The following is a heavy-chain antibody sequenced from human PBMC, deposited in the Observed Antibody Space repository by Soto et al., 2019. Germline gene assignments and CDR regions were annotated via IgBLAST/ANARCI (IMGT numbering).Heavy chain of an antibody. D-gene: IGHD6-19*01. J-gene: IGHJ4*02. V-gene: IGHV4-34*01. Sequence: QVQLQQWGAGLLKPSETLSLTCAVYGGSFSGYYWSWIRQPPGKGLEWIGEINHSGSTNYNPSLKSRVTISVDTSKNQFSLKLSSVTAADTAVYYCARGSGWYGWNYWGQGTLVTVSS. CDR2: INHSGST. CDR1: GGSFSGYY. CDR3: ARGSGWYGWNY.